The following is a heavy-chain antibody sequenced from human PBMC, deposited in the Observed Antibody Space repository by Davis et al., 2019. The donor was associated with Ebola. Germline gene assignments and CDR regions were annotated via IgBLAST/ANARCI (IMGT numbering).Heavy chain of an antibody. Sequence: ASVKVSCKASGDTFSGYSMSWVRQAPGQGLEWMGWINPHNGNTNYAQNVQGRVIMTSDTATTTAYMEVGSLRSDDTAVYYCARAQFPTTSDHWGQGTLVTVSS. CDR1: GDTFSGYS. CDR3: ARAQFPTTSDH. CDR2: INPHNGNT. V-gene: IGHV1-18*01. D-gene: IGHD1-1*01. J-gene: IGHJ4*02.